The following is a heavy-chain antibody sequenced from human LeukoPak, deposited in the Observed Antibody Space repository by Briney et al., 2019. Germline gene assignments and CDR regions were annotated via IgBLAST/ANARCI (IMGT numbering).Heavy chain of an antibody. J-gene: IGHJ4*02. D-gene: IGHD3-22*01. Sequence: GGSLRLSCAASGFTFSSHWMSWVRQAPGKGLEWVAVISYDGSNKYYADSVKGRFTISRDNSKNTLYLQMNSLRAEDTAVYYCAKETYYYDSSGYQLDYWGQGTLVTVSS. V-gene: IGHV3-30*18. CDR3: AKETYYYDSSGYQLDY. CDR1: GFTFSSHW. CDR2: ISYDGSNK.